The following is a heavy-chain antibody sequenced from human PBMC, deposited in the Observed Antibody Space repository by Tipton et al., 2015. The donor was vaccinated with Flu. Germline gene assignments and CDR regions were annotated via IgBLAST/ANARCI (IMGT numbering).Heavy chain of an antibody. CDR3: ARPGTPRGVYYWFDT. V-gene: IGHV3-21*01. Sequence: SLRLSCTASGFPFSSYNMDWVRQAPGKGLEWVSSISSSGNDIYYADSVKGRFTVTRDNAKKSVLLQMSSLRVEDTAVYFCARPGTPRGVYYWFDTWGQGTLVTVSS. D-gene: IGHD3-10*01. CDR2: ISSSGNDI. J-gene: IGHJ5*02. CDR1: GFPFSSYN.